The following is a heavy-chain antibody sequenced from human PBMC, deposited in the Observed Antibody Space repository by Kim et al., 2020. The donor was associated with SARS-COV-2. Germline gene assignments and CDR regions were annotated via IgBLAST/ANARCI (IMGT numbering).Heavy chain of an antibody. CDR3: ARGAHCPNGVCYTTYFDY. Sequence: GGSLRLSCAASGFTFSSYEMNWVRQAPGKGLEWLSYISNSDSTIYHADSVKGRFTISRDNAKNSLYLKMNSLRAEDTAVYYCARGAHCPNGVCYTTYFDYWGQGILVTVSS. D-gene: IGHD2-8*01. V-gene: IGHV3-48*03. CDR2: ISNSDSTI. CDR1: GFTFSSYE. J-gene: IGHJ4*02.